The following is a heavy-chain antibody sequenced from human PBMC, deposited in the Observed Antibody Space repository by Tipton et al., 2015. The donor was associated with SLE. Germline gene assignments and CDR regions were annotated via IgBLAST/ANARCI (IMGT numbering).Heavy chain of an antibody. CDR1: GFRFNDYA. V-gene: IGHV3-20*04. D-gene: IGHD4-11*01. CDR2: ITWDASRT. J-gene: IGHJ4*02. Sequence: SLRLSCAASGFRFNDYALHWVRQVPGKGLEWISLITWDASRTYYADSAKGRFAISRDNAENSLFLQMNSLRVEDTAVYYCARDGHDYNKLEGFLDFWGQGTLVTVSS. CDR3: ARDGHDYNKLEGFLDF.